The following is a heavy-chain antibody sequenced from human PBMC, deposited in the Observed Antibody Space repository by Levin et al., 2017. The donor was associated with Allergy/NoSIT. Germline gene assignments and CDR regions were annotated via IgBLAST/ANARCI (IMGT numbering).Heavy chain of an antibody. J-gene: IGHJ4*02. Sequence: GESLKISCKASGYTFSDHGISWVRQAPGQGLEWLGWISANNGNTNYAQKLQGRVTMTTDTSTSTAYMELRSLRSDDTAVYYCTRQRGDNSMWHSRHWGQGTLVTVSS. D-gene: IGHD2/OR15-2a*01. CDR3: TRQRGDNSMWHSRH. V-gene: IGHV1-18*01. CDR1: GYTFSDHG. CDR2: ISANNGNT.